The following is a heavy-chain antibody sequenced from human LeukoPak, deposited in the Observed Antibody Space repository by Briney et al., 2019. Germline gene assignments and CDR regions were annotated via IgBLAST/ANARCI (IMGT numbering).Heavy chain of an antibody. Sequence: SETLSLTCAVYGGSFSGYFWSWIRQPPGKGLEWIGEINHSGSTNYNPSLKSRVTISIDTSKNQFSLKLSSVTAADTAVYYCARAGDGSGGDYYYYYYMDVWGKGTTVTVSS. CDR1: GGSFSGYF. CDR3: ARAGDGSGGDYYYYYYMDV. V-gene: IGHV4-34*01. CDR2: INHSGST. J-gene: IGHJ6*03. D-gene: IGHD2-15*01.